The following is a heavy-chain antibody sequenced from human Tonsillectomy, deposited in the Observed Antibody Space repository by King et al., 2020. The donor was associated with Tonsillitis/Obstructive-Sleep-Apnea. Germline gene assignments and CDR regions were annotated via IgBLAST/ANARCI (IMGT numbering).Heavy chain of an antibody. V-gene: IGHV4-59*01. CDR2: IYYSGST. CDR3: ARGGPYDFWSGYPWYFEI. Sequence: QLQESGPGLVKPSETLSLTCTVLGGSISSYYWSWIRQPPGKGLQWIGNIYYSGSTNYNPSLKSRVTISVDTSKNQCSLKLSSVTAADTAVYYCARGGPYDFWSGYPWYFEIWGRGTLVTVSS. D-gene: IGHD3-3*01. CDR1: GGSISSYY. J-gene: IGHJ2*01.